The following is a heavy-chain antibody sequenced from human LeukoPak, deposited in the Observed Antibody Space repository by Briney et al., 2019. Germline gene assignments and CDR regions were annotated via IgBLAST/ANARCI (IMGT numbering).Heavy chain of an antibody. Sequence: HSETLSLTCTVSGGSISSGDYYWSWIRQPPGKGLEWIGYIYYSGSTYYNPSLKSRVTISVDTSKNQFSLKLSSVTAADTAVYYCARDRIYYGSGKGPYGMDVWGQGTTVTVSS. D-gene: IGHD3-10*01. J-gene: IGHJ6*02. V-gene: IGHV4-30-4*01. CDR2: IYYSGST. CDR3: ARDRIYYGSGKGPYGMDV. CDR1: GGSISSGDYY.